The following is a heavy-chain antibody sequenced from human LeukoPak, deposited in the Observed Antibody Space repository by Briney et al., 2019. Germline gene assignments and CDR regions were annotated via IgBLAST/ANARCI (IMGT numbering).Heavy chain of an antibody. CDR1: GFTFSSYA. Sequence: GGSLRLSCAASGFTFSSYAMSWVRQAPGKGLEWVSAVSGSGVSTYYADSVEGRFTISRDNSKNTLYLQMYSLRAEDTAVYYCAKVGSGWYYFDYWGQGTLATVSS. CDR2: VSGSGVST. CDR3: AKVGSGWYYFDY. V-gene: IGHV3-23*01. D-gene: IGHD6-19*01. J-gene: IGHJ4*02.